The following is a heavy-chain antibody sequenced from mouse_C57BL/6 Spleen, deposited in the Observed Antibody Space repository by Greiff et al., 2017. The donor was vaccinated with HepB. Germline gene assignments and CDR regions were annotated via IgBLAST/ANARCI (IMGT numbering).Heavy chain of an antibody. D-gene: IGHD3-3*01. CDR2: IDPSDSYT. J-gene: IGHJ3*01. CDR3: ASLGAY. Sequence: QVQLKQSGAELVKPGASVKLSCKASGYTFTSYWMQWVKQRPGQGLEWIGEIDPSDSYTNYNQKFKGKATLTVDTSSSTAYMQLSSLTSEDSAVYYCASLGAYWGQGTLVTVSA. V-gene: IGHV1-50*01. CDR1: GYTFTSYW.